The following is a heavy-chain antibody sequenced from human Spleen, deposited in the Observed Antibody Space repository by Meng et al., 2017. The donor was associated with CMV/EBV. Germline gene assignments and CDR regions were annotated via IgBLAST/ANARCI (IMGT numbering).Heavy chain of an antibody. V-gene: IGHV1-8*01. Sequence: ASVKVSCKASGYTFTSYDINWVRQATGQGLEWMGWMNPNTGYTGYAQKFQGRVTMTTDTSTSTAYMELRSLRSDDTAVYYCARKWRSPREKDSSGIDYWGQGTLVTVSS. D-gene: IGHD6-19*01. CDR3: ARKWRSPREKDSSGIDY. CDR1: GYTFTSYD. CDR2: MNPNTGYT. J-gene: IGHJ4*02.